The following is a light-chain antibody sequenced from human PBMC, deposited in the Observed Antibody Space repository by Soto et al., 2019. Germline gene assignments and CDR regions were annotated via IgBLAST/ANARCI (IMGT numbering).Light chain of an antibody. CDR3: QQRANWPVT. CDR1: QNVSTY. CDR2: DAS. V-gene: IGKV3-11*01. Sequence: EIVLTQPPDTLSLSPGERATLSCRASQNVSTYFAWYQQKPGQTPTVLIYDASNRATGIPARFSGSGSGTDFTLTISSLEADDFAIYYCQQRANWPVTFGQGTRVDIK. J-gene: IGKJ1*01.